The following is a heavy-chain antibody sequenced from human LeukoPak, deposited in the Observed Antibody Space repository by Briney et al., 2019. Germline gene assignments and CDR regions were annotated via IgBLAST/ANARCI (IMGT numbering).Heavy chain of an antibody. CDR1: GGTFSSYA. CDR3: ARVRDRMKGYKFDH. D-gene: IGHD5-18*01. J-gene: IGHJ4*02. CDR2: IIPILGIA. Sequence: SVKVSCKASGGTFSSYAISWVRQAPGQGLEWMGRIIPILGIANYAQKFQGRVTITADKSTSTAYMELSSLRSEDTAVYYCARVRDRMKGYKFDHWGQGTLVTVSS. V-gene: IGHV1-69*04.